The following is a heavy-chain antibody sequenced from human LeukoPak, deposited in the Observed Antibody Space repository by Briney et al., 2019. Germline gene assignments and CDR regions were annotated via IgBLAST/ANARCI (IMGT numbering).Heavy chain of an antibody. D-gene: IGHD5-24*01. CDR1: GGSISSYY. CDR3: ARQERVWFDP. V-gene: IGHV4-59*08. CDR2: MYYSGST. Sequence: PSETLSLTCTVSGGSISSYYWSWIRQPPGKGLEWIGYMYYSGSTDYNPSLRSRVTISIDTSKSQFSLKLTSVTAADAAVYYCARQERVWFDPWGQGTLVTVSS. J-gene: IGHJ5*02.